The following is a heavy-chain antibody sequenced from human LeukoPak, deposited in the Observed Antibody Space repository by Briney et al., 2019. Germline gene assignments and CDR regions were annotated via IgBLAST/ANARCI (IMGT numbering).Heavy chain of an antibody. CDR2: ISWDGGST. CDR3: AKDAGGRWLQLPVGYYYYYMDV. D-gene: IGHD5-24*01. CDR1: GFTFDDYA. Sequence: GGSLRLSCAASGFTFDDYAMHWVRQAPGKGLEWVSLISWDGGSTYYADSVKGRFTISRDNSKNSLYLQMNSLRAEDTALYYCAKDAGGRWLQLPVGYYYYYMDVWGKGTTVTVSS. V-gene: IGHV3-43D*03. J-gene: IGHJ6*03.